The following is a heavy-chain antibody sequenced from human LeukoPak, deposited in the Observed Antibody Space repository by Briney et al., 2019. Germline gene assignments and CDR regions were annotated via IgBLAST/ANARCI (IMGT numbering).Heavy chain of an antibody. V-gene: IGHV3-53*01. CDR2: IYSGADT. D-gene: IGHD3-10*01. CDR1: GFSVSIKD. Sequence: GGSLTLSCAASGFSVSIKDMNWVRQAPGKGLEWVSIIYSGADTYYADSVKGRFTISRDTSTNTLFLHMNNVRVEDTAVYYCARVGDHYHWYLDLWGRGTLVSVSS. J-gene: IGHJ2*01. CDR3: ARVGDHYHWYLDL.